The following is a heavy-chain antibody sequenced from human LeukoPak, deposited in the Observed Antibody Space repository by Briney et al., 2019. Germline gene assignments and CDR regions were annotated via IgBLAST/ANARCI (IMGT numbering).Heavy chain of an antibody. J-gene: IGHJ5*02. D-gene: IGHD6-19*01. V-gene: IGHV4-39*01. Sequence: PSETLSLTCTVSGGSISSSSYYWGWIRQPPGKGLEWIGSIYHSGSTYYNPSLKSRVTISVDTSKNQFSLKLSSVTAADTAVYYCARRYPGIAVAGSNWFDPWGQGTLVTVSS. CDR3: ARRYPGIAVAGSNWFDP. CDR2: IYHSGST. CDR1: GGSISSSSYY.